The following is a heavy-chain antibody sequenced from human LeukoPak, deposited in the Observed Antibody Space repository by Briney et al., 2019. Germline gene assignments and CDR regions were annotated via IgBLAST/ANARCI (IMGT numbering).Heavy chain of an antibody. Sequence: GGSLRLSCAASGFTFGDYSLSWVRQPPGKGLEWVGFIRSKIYGGSAEYAASVKGRFIFSRDDSKSIAYLQMNGLKMADTAVYYCARGGSDYFNYEYPSWGQGTLVIVSS. CDR2: IRSKIYGGSA. J-gene: IGHJ5*02. CDR1: GFTFGDYS. CDR3: ARGGSDYFNYEYPS. V-gene: IGHV3-49*04. D-gene: IGHD4-11*01.